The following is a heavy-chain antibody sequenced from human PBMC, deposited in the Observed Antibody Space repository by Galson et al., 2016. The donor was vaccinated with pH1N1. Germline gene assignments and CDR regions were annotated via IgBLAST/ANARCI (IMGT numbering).Heavy chain of an antibody. CDR1: GFTFSSYA. Sequence: SLRLSCAASGFTFSSYAMTWVRQAPGKGLEWVSTISGRGGTTNYADSVKGRFTISRDNVKNTVFLQMNSLRAEDTAIYYCATHRMGVLLLTTPLDYWGQGTLVTVSS. CDR2: ISGRGGTT. V-gene: IGHV3-23*01. D-gene: IGHD3-10*01. J-gene: IGHJ4*02. CDR3: ATHRMGVLLLTTPLDY.